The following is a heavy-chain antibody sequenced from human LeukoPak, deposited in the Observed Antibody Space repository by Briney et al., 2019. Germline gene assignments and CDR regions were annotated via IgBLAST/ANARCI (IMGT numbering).Heavy chain of an antibody. CDR1: GFTLSSYA. CDR2: ISGSGGST. CDR3: AKDPYYYGSGSYTPFDS. D-gene: IGHD3-10*01. Sequence: PGGSLGLSCAASGFTLSSYAMSWVRQAPGKGLEWVSAISGSGGSTYYADSVKGRFTISRDNSKNTLYLQMNSLRAEDTAVYYCAKDPYYYGSGSYTPFDSWGQGTLVTVSP. V-gene: IGHV3-23*01. J-gene: IGHJ4*02.